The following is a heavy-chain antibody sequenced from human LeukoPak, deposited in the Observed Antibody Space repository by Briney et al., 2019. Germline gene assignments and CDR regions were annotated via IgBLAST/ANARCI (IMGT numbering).Heavy chain of an antibody. CDR3: ARVQLEGPGLDY. J-gene: IGHJ4*02. CDR2: IYYSGST. V-gene: IGHV4-39*01. Sequence: PSETLSLTCTVSGGSISSSSYYWGWIRQPPGKGLEWIGSIYYSGSTYYNPSLKSRVTISVDTSKNQSSLKLSSVTAADTAVYYCARVQLEGPGLDYXGQGTLVTVS. D-gene: IGHD1-1*01. CDR1: GGSISSSSYY.